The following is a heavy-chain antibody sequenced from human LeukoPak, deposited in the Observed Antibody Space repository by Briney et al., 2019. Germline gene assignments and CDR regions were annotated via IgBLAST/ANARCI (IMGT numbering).Heavy chain of an antibody. V-gene: IGHV4-4*07. Sequence: SETLSLTCTVSPGSISNYYWSWIRQPAGKGLEWIGLIYSSGSTSYNPSLKSRVTMSVDTSKNQFSLKLSSVTAADTAVYYCARDPITMVRGVVPHWGQGTLVTVSS. D-gene: IGHD3-10*01. CDR2: IYSSGST. J-gene: IGHJ4*02. CDR1: PGSISNYY. CDR3: ARDPITMVRGVVPH.